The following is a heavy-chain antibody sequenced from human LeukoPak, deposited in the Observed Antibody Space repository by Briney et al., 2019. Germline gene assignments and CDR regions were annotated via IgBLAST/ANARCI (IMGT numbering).Heavy chain of an antibody. CDR2: IKQDESER. Sequence: PGGSLRLSCATSGFSFSNYWMSWVRQAPGKGLEWVASIKQDESERYYVDSVKGRFTISRDNAKNSLYLQMNSLRAEDTAVYYCARDRCSSTSCYYYYYYYMDVWGKGTTVTVSS. D-gene: IGHD2-2*01. J-gene: IGHJ6*03. V-gene: IGHV3-7*01. CDR3: ARDRCSSTSCYYYYYYYMDV. CDR1: GFSFSNYW.